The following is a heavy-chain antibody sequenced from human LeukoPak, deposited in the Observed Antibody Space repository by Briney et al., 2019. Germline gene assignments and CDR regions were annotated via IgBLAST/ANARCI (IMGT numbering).Heavy chain of an antibody. CDR3: AKDKGSAWYGGIGY. D-gene: IGHD6-19*01. V-gene: IGHV3-30*18. J-gene: IGHJ4*02. CDR1: GFTFRSFG. Sequence: GGSLRLSCADSGFTFRSFGMHWVRQAPGKGLEWVAVISLVGSNKYYADSVKGRFTVSRDSSKNTLYLQMNSLRDEDTAVYYCAKDKGSAWYGGIGYWGQGTLVTVSS. CDR2: ISLVGSNK.